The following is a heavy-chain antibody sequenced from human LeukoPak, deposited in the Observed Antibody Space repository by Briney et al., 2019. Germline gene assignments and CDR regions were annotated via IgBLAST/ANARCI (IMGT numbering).Heavy chain of an antibody. CDR1: GGSFSDYT. CDR2: VIPILGIV. J-gene: IGHJ5*02. Sequence: GASVKVSCKVSGGSFSDYTITWVRQAPRQGLEWIGRVIPILGIVNYAQDFQGRVTITADKSTRTHYMEFSSLRSDDTAVYYCARGREWFGHWGQGTLVTVSS. CDR3: ARGREWFGH. V-gene: IGHV1-69*02. D-gene: IGHD1-26*01.